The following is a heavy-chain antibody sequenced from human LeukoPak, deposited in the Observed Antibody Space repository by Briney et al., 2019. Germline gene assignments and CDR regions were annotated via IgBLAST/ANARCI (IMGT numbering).Heavy chain of an antibody. D-gene: IGHD3-10*01. CDR3: ARGGSFDY. CDR2: ITNSGGST. CDR1: GFTFSSYV. V-gene: IGHV3-23*01. J-gene: IGHJ4*02. Sequence: PGGSLRLSCAASGFTFSSYVMRWVRQAPGKGLAWVSGITNSGGSTNYADSVKGRFTISRDNSKNTLYLQMNSLRAEDTAVYYYARGGSFDYWGQGTLVTVSS.